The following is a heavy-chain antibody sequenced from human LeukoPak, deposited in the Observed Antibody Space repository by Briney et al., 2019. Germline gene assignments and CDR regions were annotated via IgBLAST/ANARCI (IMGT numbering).Heavy chain of an antibody. V-gene: IGHV1-8*01. D-gene: IGHD2-15*01. Sequence: ASVKVSCKASGYTFTSYDINWVRQATGQGLEWMGWMNPNSGNTGYAQKFQGRVTMTRNSSITTACMELSSLRSEDTDVYYCARRHGRCSDGSCYYPDYWGQGTLVTVSS. CDR2: MNPNSGNT. CDR1: GYTFTSYD. CDR3: ARRHGRCSDGSCYYPDY. J-gene: IGHJ4*02.